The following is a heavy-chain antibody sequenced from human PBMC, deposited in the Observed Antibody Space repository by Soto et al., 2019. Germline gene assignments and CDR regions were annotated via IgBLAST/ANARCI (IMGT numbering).Heavy chain of an antibody. Sequence: HSETLSLTCTVSGGSISSYYWSWIRQPPGKGLEWIGYIYYSGNTNYNPSLKSRVTISVDTSKNQFSLKLSSVTAADTAVYYCARDQNGSPHFDYWGQGTLVTVS. D-gene: IGHD1-26*01. CDR2: IYYSGNT. V-gene: IGHV4-59*01. CDR1: GGSISSYY. J-gene: IGHJ4*02. CDR3: ARDQNGSPHFDY.